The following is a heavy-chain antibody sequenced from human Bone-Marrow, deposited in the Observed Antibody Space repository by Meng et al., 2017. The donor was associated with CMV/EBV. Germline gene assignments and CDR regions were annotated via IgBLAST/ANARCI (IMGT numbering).Heavy chain of an antibody. Sequence: GGSLRLSCAASGFNFSNYFMHWVRQAPGKGLEWVSSISSSSSYIYYADSVKGRFTISRDNAKNSLYLQMNSLRAEDTAVYYCARDFYAADHYWGQGTLVTVSS. J-gene: IGHJ4*02. CDR3: ARDFYAADHY. D-gene: IGHD3-16*01. V-gene: IGHV3-21*01. CDR2: ISSSSSYI. CDR1: GFNFSNYF.